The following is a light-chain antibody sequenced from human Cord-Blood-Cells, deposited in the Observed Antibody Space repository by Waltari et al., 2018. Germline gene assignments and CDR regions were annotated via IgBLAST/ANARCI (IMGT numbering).Light chain of an antibody. CDR3: QQYNSYSPLT. CDR1: QSISSW. J-gene: IGKJ4*01. Sequence: DIQMTQSPSTLSASVGDRVTITCRASQSISSWLAWYQQQPGKAPKRLIYKASSLERGVPSRFSGRGSGTEFTLTISSLQPDDFATYYCQQYNSYSPLTFGGGTKVEIK. CDR2: KAS. V-gene: IGKV1-5*03.